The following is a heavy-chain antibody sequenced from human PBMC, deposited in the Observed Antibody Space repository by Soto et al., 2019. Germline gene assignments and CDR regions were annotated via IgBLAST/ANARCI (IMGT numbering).Heavy chain of an antibody. J-gene: IGHJ4*02. D-gene: IGHD4-17*01. CDR3: ARGPATNYGGHFDY. Sequence: GGSLRLSCAASGFTFSSYSMNWVRQAPGKGLEWVSSISSSSSYIYYADSVKGRFTISRDNAKNSLYLQMNSLRAEDTAVYYCARGPATNYGGHFDYWGQGTLVTVSS. V-gene: IGHV3-21*01. CDR2: ISSSSSYI. CDR1: GFTFSSYS.